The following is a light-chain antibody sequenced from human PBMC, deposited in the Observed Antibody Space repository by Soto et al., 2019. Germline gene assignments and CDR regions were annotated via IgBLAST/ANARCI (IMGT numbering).Light chain of an antibody. J-gene: IGKJ5*01. Sequence: IQLTQSPSSLAASIGDAVTITCRASQGISNYLAWFQQKPGQVPKCLIYEASSWQTGVTSRFRGSRYGTDFTLTITSLQPEDFATYYCQQYNSYPITFGQGTRLEIK. V-gene: IGKV1-16*01. CDR1: QGISNY. CDR3: QQYNSYPIT. CDR2: EAS.